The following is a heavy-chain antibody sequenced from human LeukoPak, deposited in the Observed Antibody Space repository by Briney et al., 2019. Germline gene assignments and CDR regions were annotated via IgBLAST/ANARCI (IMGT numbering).Heavy chain of an antibody. V-gene: IGHV3-7*01. D-gene: IGHD1-14*01. CDR1: GFTFSNYW. J-gene: IGHJ4*02. CDR3: VGGPRIDY. CDR2: IKQDGSVK. Sequence: PGGSLRLSCAASGFTFSNYWMTWVRQAPGKGLEWVANIKQDGSVKYYVDSVKGRFTISRDNAKNSLYLQMNSLRAEDTAVYYCVGGPRIDYWGQGTPVTVSS.